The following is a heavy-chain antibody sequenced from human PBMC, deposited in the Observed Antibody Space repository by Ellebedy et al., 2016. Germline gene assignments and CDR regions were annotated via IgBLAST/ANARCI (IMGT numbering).Heavy chain of an antibody. CDR3: ARGNYGLDV. CDR1: GFTFSSYN. CDR2: ILSDGSNE. V-gene: IGHV3-30*03. J-gene: IGHJ6*02. Sequence: GESLKISCAASGFTFSSYNMNWVRQAPGKGLEWVALILSDGSNEYHADSVKGRFTISRDNSKNTLHLQMNSLRVEDTAVYYCARGNYGLDVWGQGTTVTVS.